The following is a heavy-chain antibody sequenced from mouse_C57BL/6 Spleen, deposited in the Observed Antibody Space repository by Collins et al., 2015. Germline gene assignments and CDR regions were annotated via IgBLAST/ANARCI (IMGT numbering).Heavy chain of an antibody. J-gene: IGHJ1*03. CDR2: IYPGDGDT. CDR3: ARSGGNYWYFDV. Sequence: QVQLQQSGPELVKPGASVKISCKASGYAFSSSWMNWVKQRPGKGLEWIGRIYPGDGDTNYNGKFKGKATLTAGKSSSTAYMQLSSLTSEDSAVYYCARSGGNYWYFDVWGTGTTVTVSS. CDR1: GYAFSSSW. D-gene: IGHD2-1*01. V-gene: IGHV1-82*01.